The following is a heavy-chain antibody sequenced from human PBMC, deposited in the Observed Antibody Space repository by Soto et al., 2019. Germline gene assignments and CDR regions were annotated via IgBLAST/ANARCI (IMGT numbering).Heavy chain of an antibody. D-gene: IGHD6-19*01. Sequence: QVQLQESGPGLVKPSETLSLTCTVSGGSVSSGSDYWSWIRQPPGKGLEWIGYIYYSGSTNYNPSLRSRATISVDTTKSQFSRKLSSVTAADTAVYYCAREGGRGWGYFDYWGQGTLVTVSS. CDR2: IYYSGST. CDR3: AREGGRGWGYFDY. J-gene: IGHJ4*02. V-gene: IGHV4-61*01. CDR1: GGSVSSGSDY.